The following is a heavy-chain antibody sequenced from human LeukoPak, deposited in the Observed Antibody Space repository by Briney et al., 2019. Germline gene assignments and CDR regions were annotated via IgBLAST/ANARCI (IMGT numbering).Heavy chain of an antibody. J-gene: IGHJ4*02. V-gene: IGHV3-7*01. D-gene: IGHD2-15*01. CDR2: IKQDGSEK. CDR3: ARARYCSGGSCYFDY. CDR1: GFTFSSYW. Sequence: PGGSLRLSCAASGFTFSSYWMSWVRLAPGKGLEWVANIKQDGSEKYYVDSVKGRFTISRDNAKNSLYLQMNSLRAEDTAVYYCARARYCSGGSCYFDYWGQGTLVTVSS.